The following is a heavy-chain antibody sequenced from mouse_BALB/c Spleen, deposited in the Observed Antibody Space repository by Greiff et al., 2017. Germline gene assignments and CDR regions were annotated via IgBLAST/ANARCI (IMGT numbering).Heavy chain of an antibody. Sequence: EVQLVESGAELVKPGASVKLSCTASGFNIKDTYMHWVKQRPEQGLEWIGRIDPANGNTKYDPKFQGKATITADTSSNTAYLQLSSLTSEDTAVYYCARLGGYAMDYWGQGTSVTVSS. V-gene: IGHV14-3*02. CDR3: ARLGGYAMDY. CDR1: GFNIKDTY. CDR2: IDPANGNT. J-gene: IGHJ4*01.